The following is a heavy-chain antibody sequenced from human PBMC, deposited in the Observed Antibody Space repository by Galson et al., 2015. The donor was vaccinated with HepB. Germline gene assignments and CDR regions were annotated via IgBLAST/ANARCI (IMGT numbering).Heavy chain of an antibody. CDR2: FDPEDGET. CDR3: ATTVGPLGATSWGFDY. Sequence: SVKVSCKVSGYTLTELSMHWVRQAPGKGLEWMGGFDPEDGETIYAQKFQGRVTMTEDTSTDTAHMELSSLRSEDTAVYYCATTVGPLGATSWGFDYWGQGTLVTVSS. CDR1: GYTLTELS. J-gene: IGHJ4*02. D-gene: IGHD1-26*01. V-gene: IGHV1-24*01.